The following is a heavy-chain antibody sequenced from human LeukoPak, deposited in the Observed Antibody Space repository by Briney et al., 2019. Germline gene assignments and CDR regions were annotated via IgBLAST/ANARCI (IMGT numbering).Heavy chain of an antibody. CDR2: IDTSTGKP. CDR3: ARDNYGAEEGIGSSLVWLDP. D-gene: IGHD4-11*01. CDR1: GYTFTGYY. J-gene: IGHJ5*02. V-gene: IGHV7-4-1*02. Sequence: ASVKVSCKASGYTFTGYYMHWVRQAPGQGLEWMGWIDTSTGKPTYAQGFTEQFVFSLDASVSTAYLQISSLKAEDTAVYYCARDNYGAEEGIGSSLVWLDPWGQGTRVTVSS.